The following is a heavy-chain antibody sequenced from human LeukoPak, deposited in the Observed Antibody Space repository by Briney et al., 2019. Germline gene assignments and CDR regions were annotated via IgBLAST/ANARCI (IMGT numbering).Heavy chain of an antibody. CDR3: ARSWANFDF. V-gene: IGHV3-21*01. Sequence: PGGSLRLSCAAAGFTFSTDTMNWVRQAPGKGLEWVSSITSTSSYMFYADSVKGRFTISRDNARDSVYMQMNSLRPEDTAVYYCARSWANFDFWGQGTLVTVSS. CDR2: ITSTSSYM. J-gene: IGHJ4*02. D-gene: IGHD7-27*01. CDR1: GFTFSTDT.